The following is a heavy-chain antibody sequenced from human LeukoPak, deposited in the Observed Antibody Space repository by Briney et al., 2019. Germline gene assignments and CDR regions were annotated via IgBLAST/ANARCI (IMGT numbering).Heavy chain of an antibody. Sequence: SETLSLTCTASGGSISGYSWSWIRQPPGKGLEWIEYIYYSGRTYYNPSLKSRATMSVDPSKDQFFLKLPPVIAADTGFFYCARHGVAPMKRVDVWGKGPSVTVSS. CDR3: ARHGVAPMKRVDV. CDR1: GGSISGYS. D-gene: IGHD2-15*01. CDR2: IYYSGRT. V-gene: IGHV4-59*08. J-gene: IGHJ6*04.